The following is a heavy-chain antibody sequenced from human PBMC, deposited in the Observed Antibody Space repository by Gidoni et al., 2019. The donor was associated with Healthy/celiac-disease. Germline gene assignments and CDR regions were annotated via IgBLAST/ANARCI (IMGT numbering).Heavy chain of an antibody. Sequence: EVQLVESGGGLVKPGGSLRLSCAASGFTFSSYSMNWVRQAPGKGLEWVSSISSSSSYIYYADSVKGRFTISRDNAKNSLYLQMNSLRAEDTAVYYCARDRPSCSSTSCYTPWGGGFGMDVWGQGTTVTVSS. CDR2: ISSSSSYI. J-gene: IGHJ6*02. CDR1: GFTFSSYS. V-gene: IGHV3-21*01. CDR3: ARDRPSCSSTSCYTPWGGGFGMDV. D-gene: IGHD2-2*02.